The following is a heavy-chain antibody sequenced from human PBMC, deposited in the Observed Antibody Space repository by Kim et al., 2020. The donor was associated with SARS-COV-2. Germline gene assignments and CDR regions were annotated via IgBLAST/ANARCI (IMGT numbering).Heavy chain of an antibody. CDR3: TTHTAMVTLYYYGMDV. D-gene: IGHD5-18*01. V-gene: IGHV3-15*01. Sequence: PVKGRFTISRDDSKNTLYLQMNSLKTEDTAVYYCTTHTAMVTLYYYGMDVWGQGTTVTVSS. J-gene: IGHJ6*02.